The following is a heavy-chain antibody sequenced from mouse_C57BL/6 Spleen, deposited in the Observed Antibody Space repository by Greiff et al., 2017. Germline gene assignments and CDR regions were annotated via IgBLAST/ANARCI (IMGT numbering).Heavy chain of an antibody. J-gene: IGHJ2*01. CDR1: GYTFTDYY. CDR2: INPNNGGT. Sequence: VQLQQSGPELVKPGASVKISCKASGYTFTDYYMNWVKQSHGKSLEWIGDINPNNGGTSYNQKFKGKATLTVDKSSSTAYMELRSLTSEDSAVYYCARRGASSALDYWGQGTTLTVSS. V-gene: IGHV1-26*01. CDR3: ARRGASSALDY. D-gene: IGHD1-1*01.